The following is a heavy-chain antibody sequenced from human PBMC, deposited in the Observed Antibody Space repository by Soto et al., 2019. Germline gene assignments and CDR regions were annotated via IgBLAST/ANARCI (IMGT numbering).Heavy chain of an antibody. D-gene: IGHD2-8*01. Sequence: ASVKVSCKASGDTFSFYTINWVRQAPGLGLEWVGRINPILSMSNYAQKFQGRLTLTTDTSTSTAFMELRSLRSDDTAVYFCARGDCTNGVCYLKHYYGMDVWGQGTTVTVSS. V-gene: IGHV1-69*02. CDR2: INPILSMS. J-gene: IGHJ6*02. CDR3: ARGDCTNGVCYLKHYYGMDV. CDR1: GDTFSFYT.